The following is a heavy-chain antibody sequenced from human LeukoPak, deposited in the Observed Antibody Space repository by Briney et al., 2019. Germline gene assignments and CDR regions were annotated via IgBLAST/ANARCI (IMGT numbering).Heavy chain of an antibody. V-gene: IGHV4-39*01. D-gene: IGHD3-16*02. CDR2: IYNSGGT. CDR1: GGSISSSSYY. CDR3: ARPRRDDDYVWGSYRYTAWDY. Sequence: SETLSLTCTVAGGSISSSSYYWGWFRQPPGKGLEWIGSIYNSGGTYYNPSHKSRVTISVDTSKNQFSLKLSSVTAADTAVYYCARPRRDDDYVWGSYRYTAWDYWGQGTLVTVSS. J-gene: IGHJ4*02.